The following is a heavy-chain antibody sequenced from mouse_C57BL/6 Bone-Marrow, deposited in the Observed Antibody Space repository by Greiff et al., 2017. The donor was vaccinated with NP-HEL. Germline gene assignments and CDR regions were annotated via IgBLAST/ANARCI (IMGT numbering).Heavy chain of an antibody. CDR3: ARGGFAY. Sequence: VQLLESGPELVKPGASVKISCKASGYSFTSYYIHWVKQRPGQGLEWIGWIYPGCGNTKYNEKFKGKATLTADTSSSTAYMQLSSLTSEDSAVYYCARGGFAYWGQGTLVTVSA. J-gene: IGHJ3*01. V-gene: IGHV1-66*01. CDR1: GYSFTSYY. CDR2: IYPGCGNT.